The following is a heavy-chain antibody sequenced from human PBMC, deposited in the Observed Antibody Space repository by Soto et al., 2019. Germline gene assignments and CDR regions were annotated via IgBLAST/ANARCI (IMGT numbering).Heavy chain of an antibody. D-gene: IGHD4-17*01. CDR1: GFTFSSYG. CDR3: ARGPLSPVNTWGDWYFEL. V-gene: IGHV3-33*01. J-gene: IGHJ2*01. Sequence: QVQLVESGGGVVQPGRSLRLSCATSGFTFSSYGMHWVRQGPGTGLEWVAVIWYDGTNKYYAHSVNGRFTISKDDSKNTLDLQMHSRRAEDAAVYYCARGPLSPVNTWGDWYFELWGRGTLVTVSS. CDR2: IWYDGTNK.